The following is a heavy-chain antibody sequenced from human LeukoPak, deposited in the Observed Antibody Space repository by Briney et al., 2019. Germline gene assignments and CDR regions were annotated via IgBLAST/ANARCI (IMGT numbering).Heavy chain of an antibody. D-gene: IGHD3-16*01. V-gene: IGHV3-30*18. CDR2: ISYDGSNK. CDR3: AKGFGLGEFYYFDY. Sequence: GGSLRLSCAASGFTFSSYGMHWVRQAPGKGLEWVAVISYDGSNKYYADSVKGRFTISRDNSKNTLYLQMNSLRAEDTAVYYCAKGFGLGEFYYFDYWGQGTLVTVSS. J-gene: IGHJ4*02. CDR1: GFTFSSYG.